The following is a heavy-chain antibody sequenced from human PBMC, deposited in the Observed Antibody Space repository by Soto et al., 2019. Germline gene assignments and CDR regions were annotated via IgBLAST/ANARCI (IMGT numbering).Heavy chain of an antibody. CDR2: IYYSGST. CDR1: GGSISSGGYY. Sequence: QVQLQESGPGLVKPSQTLSLTCTVSGGSISSGGYYWSWIRQHPGKGLEWIGYIYYSGSTYYNPSLKSRVTITEATFKNQFPLKLSSVTAADTAVYYWAGMTPVTGGFDYGGKGTRVAVS. CDR3: AGMTPVTGGFDY. J-gene: IGHJ4*02. D-gene: IGHD4-17*01. V-gene: IGHV4-31*03.